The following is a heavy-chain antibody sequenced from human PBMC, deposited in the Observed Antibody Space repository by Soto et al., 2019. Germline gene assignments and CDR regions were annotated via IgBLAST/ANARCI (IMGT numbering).Heavy chain of an antibody. Sequence: GESLKISCKGSGYSFTSYWISWVRQMPGKGLEWMGRIDPSDSYTNYSPSFQGHVTISADKSISTAYLQWSSLKASDTAMYYCARRGAGGSTSLYYYYGMDVWGQGTTVTVSS. V-gene: IGHV5-10-1*01. J-gene: IGHJ6*02. CDR1: GYSFTSYW. CDR3: ARRGAGGSTSLYYYYGMDV. CDR2: IDPSDSYT. D-gene: IGHD2-2*01.